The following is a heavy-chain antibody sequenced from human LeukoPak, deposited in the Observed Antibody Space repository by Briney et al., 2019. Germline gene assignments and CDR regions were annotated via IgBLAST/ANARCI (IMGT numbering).Heavy chain of an antibody. Sequence: SETLSLTCAVYGGSFSGYYWSWIRQPPGKGLEWIGEINHSGSTNYNPSLESRVTISVDTSKNQFSLKLSSVTAADTAVYYCARGYCSSTSCYYYYGMDVWGKGTTVTVSS. CDR1: GGSFSGYY. J-gene: IGHJ6*04. V-gene: IGHV4-34*01. D-gene: IGHD2-2*01. CDR2: INHSGST. CDR3: ARGYCSSTSCYYYYGMDV.